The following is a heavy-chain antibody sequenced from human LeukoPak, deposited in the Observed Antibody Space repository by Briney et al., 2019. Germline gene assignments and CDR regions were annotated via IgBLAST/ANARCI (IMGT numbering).Heavy chain of an antibody. D-gene: IGHD2-15*01. J-gene: IGHJ4*02. Sequence: GSLRLSCAASGFTFSSYAMSWVRQAPGKGLEWVSAISGSGGSTYYADSVKGRFTISRDNSKNTLYLQMNSLRAEDTAVHYCAKDHPSIVVVVAAPFDYWGQGTLVTVSS. CDR1: GFTFSSYA. V-gene: IGHV3-23*01. CDR2: ISGSGGST. CDR3: AKDHPSIVVVVAAPFDY.